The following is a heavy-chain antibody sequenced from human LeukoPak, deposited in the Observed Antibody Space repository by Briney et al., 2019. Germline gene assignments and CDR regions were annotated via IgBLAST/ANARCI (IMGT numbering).Heavy chain of an antibody. D-gene: IGHD6-6*01. CDR2: IKQDGSEK. CDR1: GFTFSSYW. CDR3: ARGGGRQLVRYYYYYMDV. Sequence: GGSLRLSCAASGFTFSSYWMSWVRQAPGKGLEWVANIKQDGSEKYYVDSVKGRFTISRDNAKNSLYLQMSSLRAEDTAVYYCARGGGRQLVRYYYYYMDVWGKGTTVTVSS. J-gene: IGHJ6*03. V-gene: IGHV3-7*01.